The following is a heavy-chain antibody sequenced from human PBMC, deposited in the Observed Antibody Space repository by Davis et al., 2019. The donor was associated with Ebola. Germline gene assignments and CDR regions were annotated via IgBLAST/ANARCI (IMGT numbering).Heavy chain of an antibody. CDR2: INGGNGHT. D-gene: IGHD6-19*01. CDR3: ARLSVAGLRPFDY. Sequence: ASVKVSCKASGYTFTSYAMHWVRQAPGQRLEWMGWINGGNGHTKYSEKFQGRVTITRDTSASTAYMELSSLRSEDTAVYYCARLSVAGLRPFDYWGQGTLVTVSS. V-gene: IGHV1-3*01. CDR1: GYTFTSYA. J-gene: IGHJ4*02.